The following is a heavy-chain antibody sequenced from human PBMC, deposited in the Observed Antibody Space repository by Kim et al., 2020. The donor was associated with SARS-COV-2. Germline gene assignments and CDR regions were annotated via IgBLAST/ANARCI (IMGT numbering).Heavy chain of an antibody. V-gene: IGHV3-21*01. J-gene: IGHJ5*02. D-gene: IGHD3-3*01. Sequence: GGSLRLSCAASGFTFSSYSMNWVRQAPGKGLEWVSSISSSSSYIYYADSVKGRFTISRDNAKNSLYLQMNSLRAEDTAVYYCARVLGDDFWSGRGGWFDPWGQGTLVTVSS. CDR3: ARVLGDDFWSGRGGWFDP. CDR2: ISSSSSYI. CDR1: GFTFSSYS.